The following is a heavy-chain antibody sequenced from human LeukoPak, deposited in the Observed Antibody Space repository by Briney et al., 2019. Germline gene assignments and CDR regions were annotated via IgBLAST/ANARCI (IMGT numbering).Heavy chain of an antibody. D-gene: IGHD4-11*01. J-gene: IGHJ2*01. CDR2: VYYNGST. V-gene: IGHV4-59*01. CDR1: GGSISSSY. CDR3: ARHPTLRDSRAHWYLDL. Sequence: SETLSLTCTVSGGSISSSYWSWIRQPPGKGLEWIAYVYYNGSTKYNPSLKSRVTTSLDTSRNQFSLKLTSVSPADTAVYYCARHPTLRDSRAHWYLDLWGRGTLVTVSS.